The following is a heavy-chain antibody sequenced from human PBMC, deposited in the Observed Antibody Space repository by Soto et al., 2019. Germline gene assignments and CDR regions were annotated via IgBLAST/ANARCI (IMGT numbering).Heavy chain of an antibody. V-gene: IGHV3-21*01. J-gene: IGHJ6*02. CDR2: ITRSGDT. Sequence: GGAPRPSRACPGFPLRWYSMHLGPPAPGKGLEWVSSITRSGDTYYAASVKGRLTISRENAKSSLSLQINSLRAEDTAVYFCAREEAAWPLAYGLDVWGQGTTVTVS. CDR3: AREEAAWPLAYGLDV. D-gene: IGHD2-15*01. CDR1: GFPLRWYS.